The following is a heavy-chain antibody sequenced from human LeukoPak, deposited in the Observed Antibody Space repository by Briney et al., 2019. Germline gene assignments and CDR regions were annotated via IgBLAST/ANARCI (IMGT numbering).Heavy chain of an antibody. Sequence: PSETLSLTCTVSGYSISSGYYWGWIRQPPGKGLEWIGSIYHSGSTYYNPSLKSRVTISVDTSKNQFSLKLSSVTAADTAVYYCARGLLTTGYYFDYWGQGTLVTVSS. CDR1: GYSISSGYY. CDR2: IYHSGST. CDR3: ARGLLTTGYYFDY. D-gene: IGHD4-17*01. V-gene: IGHV4-38-2*02. J-gene: IGHJ4*02.